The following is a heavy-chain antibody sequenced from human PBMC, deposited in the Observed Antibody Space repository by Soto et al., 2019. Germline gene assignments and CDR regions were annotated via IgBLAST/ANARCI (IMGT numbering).Heavy chain of an antibody. J-gene: IGHJ6*03. V-gene: IGHV3-13*01. CDR1: GFTFSSYD. CDR2: IGTAGDT. CDR3: ARVVRGYCSAGSCYGGSYYYYMDV. Sequence: EVQLVESGGGLVQPGGSLRLSCAASGFTFSSYDMHWVRQATGKGLEWVSAIGTAGDTYYPGSVKGRLTISRENAKNSLYLPMNSLRAGDTAVYYCARVVRGYCSAGSCYGGSYYYYMDVWGKGTTVTGSS. D-gene: IGHD2-15*01.